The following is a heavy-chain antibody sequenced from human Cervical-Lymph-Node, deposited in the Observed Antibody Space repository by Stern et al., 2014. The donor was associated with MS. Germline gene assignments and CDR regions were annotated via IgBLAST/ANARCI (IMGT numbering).Heavy chain of an antibody. CDR2: IYPYDSES. CDR1: GYSFTIYY. J-gene: IGHJ4*02. Sequence: MQLVQSGAEVKKPGESLKISCKLSGYSFTIYYIAWVRQMPGKGLVWMGVIYPYDSESTYSPSFQGQVTISADKSITTAYLQWSSLRSSDTAMYYCARHVQGFDYWGQGTLVTVSS. CDR3: ARHVQGFDY. V-gene: IGHV5-51*01.